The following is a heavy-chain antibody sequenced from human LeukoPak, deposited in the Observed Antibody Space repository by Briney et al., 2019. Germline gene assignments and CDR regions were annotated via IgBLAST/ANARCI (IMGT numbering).Heavy chain of an antibody. CDR3: ARWKGLGPTYYYDSSGYYYVDAFDI. D-gene: IGHD3-22*01. V-gene: IGHV4-59*01. Sequence: KPSETLSLTCTVSGGSISSYYWSWIRQPPGKGLEWIGYIYYSGSTNYNPSLKSRVTISVDTSKNQFSLKLSSVTAADTAVYYCARWKGLGPTYYYDSSGYYYVDAFDIWGQGTMVTVSS. J-gene: IGHJ3*02. CDR1: GGSISSYY. CDR2: IYYSGST.